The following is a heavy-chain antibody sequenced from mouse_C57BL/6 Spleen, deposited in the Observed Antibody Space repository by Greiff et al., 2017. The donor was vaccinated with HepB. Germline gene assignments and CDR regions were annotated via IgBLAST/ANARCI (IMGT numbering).Heavy chain of an antibody. CDR3: ARHEAYYGSTKTVFDV. CDR2: FYPGSGSI. V-gene: IGHV1-62-2*01. CDR1: GYTFTEYT. Sequence: VKLMESGAELVKPGASVKLSCKASGYTFTEYTIHWVKQRSGQGLEWIGWFYPGSGSIKYNEKFKDKATLTADKSSSTVYMELSRLTSEDSAVYFCARHEAYYGSTKTVFDVWGTGTTVTVSS. D-gene: IGHD1-1*01. J-gene: IGHJ1*03.